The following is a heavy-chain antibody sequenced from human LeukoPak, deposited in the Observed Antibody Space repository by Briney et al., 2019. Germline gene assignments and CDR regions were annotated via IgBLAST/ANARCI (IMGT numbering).Heavy chain of an antibody. V-gene: IGHV4-59*01. J-gene: IGHJ4*02. D-gene: IGHD6-19*01. Sequence: SETLSLTCTVSGGSISSYYWSWLRQPPGKGLEWIGYIYYSGSTNYNPSLKSRVTISVDTSKSQFSLKLSSVTAADTAVYYCARGAVAVASLDYWGQGTLVTVSS. CDR3: ARGAVAVASLDY. CDR2: IYYSGST. CDR1: GGSISSYY.